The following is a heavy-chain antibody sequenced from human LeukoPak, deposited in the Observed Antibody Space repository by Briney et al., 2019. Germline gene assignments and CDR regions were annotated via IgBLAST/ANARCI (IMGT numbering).Heavy chain of an antibody. Sequence: LSGGSLRLSCAASGLTFSSYGMHWVRQAPGKGLEWVAVISYDGSNKYYADSVKGRFTISRDNSKNTLYLQMNSLRAEDTAVYYCAKVSSGSGFLFDYWGQGTLVTVSS. V-gene: IGHV3-30*18. CDR2: ISYDGSNK. J-gene: IGHJ4*02. CDR3: AKVSSGSGFLFDY. D-gene: IGHD3-10*01. CDR1: GLTFSSYG.